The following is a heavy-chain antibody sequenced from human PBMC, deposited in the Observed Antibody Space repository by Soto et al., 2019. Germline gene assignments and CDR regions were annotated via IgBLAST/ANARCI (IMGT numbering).Heavy chain of an antibody. J-gene: IGHJ4*02. V-gene: IGHV4-4*02. CDR3: ATGNVDSMLEY. Sequence: PAGTLSLTCVVSDGSISTYDWWTVVRQPPGKGMEWIGKMFHSGGADYSPSLKSRVTISADSSKNHFSLRLTAVTAADTAVYYCATGNVDSMLEYWGQGTQVTVSS. CDR2: MFHSGGA. D-gene: IGHD3-3*01. CDR1: DGSISTYDW.